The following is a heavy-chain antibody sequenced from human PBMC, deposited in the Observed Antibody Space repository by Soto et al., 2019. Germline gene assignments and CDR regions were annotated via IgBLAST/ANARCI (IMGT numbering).Heavy chain of an antibody. Sequence: SVKVSCKASGGTFSSYSISWVRQAPGQGLEWMGGIIPIFGTANYAQKFQGRVTITADESTSTAYMELSSLRSEDTAVYYCARALWFGELLYYFDYWGQGTLVTVSS. CDR2: IIPIFGTA. D-gene: IGHD3-10*01. CDR1: GGTFSSYS. V-gene: IGHV1-69*13. CDR3: ARALWFGELLYYFDY. J-gene: IGHJ4*02.